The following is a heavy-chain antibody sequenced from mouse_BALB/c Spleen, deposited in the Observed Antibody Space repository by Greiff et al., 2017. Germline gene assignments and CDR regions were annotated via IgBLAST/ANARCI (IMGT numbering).Heavy chain of an antibody. D-gene: IGHD2-3*01. V-gene: IGHV1-18*01. Sequence: EVQLQQFGAELVKPGASVKISCKASGYTFTDYNMDWVKQSHGKSLEWIGDINPNYDSTSYNQKFTGKAQLTVDTSSSTAYMQFSSLTTEDSAIYYCARHHGYYPYWYFDVWGEGPRSPSPQ. CDR3: ARHHGYYPYWYFDV. CDR2: INPNYDST. J-gene: IGHJ1*01. CDR1: GYTFTDYN.